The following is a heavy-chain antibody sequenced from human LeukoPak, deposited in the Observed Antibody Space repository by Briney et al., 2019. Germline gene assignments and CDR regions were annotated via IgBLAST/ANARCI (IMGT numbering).Heavy chain of an antibody. J-gene: IGHJ3*02. CDR3: ARHVEYCSSTSCYRHNAFDI. D-gene: IGHD2-2*01. CDR1: GYSFTSYW. V-gene: IGHV5-10-1*01. Sequence: GESLRISCKGSGYSFTSYWISWVRQMPGKGLEWMGRIDPSDSYTNYSPSFQGQVTISADKSISTAYLQWSSLKASDTAMYYCARHVEYCSSTSCYRHNAFDIWGQGTMVTVSS. CDR2: IDPSDSYT.